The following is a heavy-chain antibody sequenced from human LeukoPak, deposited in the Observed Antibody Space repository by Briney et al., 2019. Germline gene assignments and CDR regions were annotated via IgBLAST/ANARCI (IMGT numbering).Heavy chain of an antibody. V-gene: IGHV3-21*01. J-gene: IGHJ4*02. CDR3: ARRSPNYYFDY. CDR2: ISSSNNYI. Sequence: GGSLRPSCAASGFTFSNYNMNWVRQAPGKGLEWVSSISSSNNYIYYADSVKGRFTISRDNAKNSLYLQMNSLRAEDTAVYYCARRSPNYYFDYWGQGTPVTVSS. CDR1: GFTFSNYN.